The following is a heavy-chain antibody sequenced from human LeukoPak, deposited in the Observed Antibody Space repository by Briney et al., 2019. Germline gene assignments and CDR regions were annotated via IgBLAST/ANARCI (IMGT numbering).Heavy chain of an antibody. V-gene: IGHV4-59*08. J-gene: IGHJ5*02. CDR2: IYYSGST. CDR1: GGSISSYY. Sequence: SETLSLTCTVSGGSISSYYWSWIRQPPGKGLEWIGYIYYSGSTNYNPSLKSRVTISVDTSVNQFSLKLSSVTAADTAVYYCARLGRYYGSKSAGFDRAWFDPWGQGTLVTVSS. CDR3: ARLGRYYGSKSAGFDRAWFDP. D-gene: IGHD3-22*01.